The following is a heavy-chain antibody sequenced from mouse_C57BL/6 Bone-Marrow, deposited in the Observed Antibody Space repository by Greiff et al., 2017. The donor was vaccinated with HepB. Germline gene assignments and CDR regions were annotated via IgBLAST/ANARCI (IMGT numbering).Heavy chain of an antibody. CDR3: TVITTVVGAY. CDR2: IDPENVDT. D-gene: IGHD1-1*01. V-gene: IGHV14-4*01. Sequence: EVQLQQSGAELVRPGASVKLSCTASGFNIKDDYMHWVKQRPEQGLEWIGWIDPENVDTEYASKFQGKATITADTSSNTAYLQLSSLTSEDTAVYYCTVITTVVGAYWGQGTLVTVSA. J-gene: IGHJ3*01. CDR1: GFNIKDDY.